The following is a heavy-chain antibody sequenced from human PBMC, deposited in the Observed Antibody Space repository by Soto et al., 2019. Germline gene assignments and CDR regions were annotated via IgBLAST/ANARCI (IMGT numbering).Heavy chain of an antibody. V-gene: IGHV4-34*01. Sequence: SETLSLTCAVYGGSFSCYYWSWIRQPPGKGLEWIGEINHSGSTNYNPSLKSRVTISVDTSKNQFSLKLSSVTAADTAVYYCARVLGTYYDFWSGYYTGPFDYWGQGTLVTVSS. CDR2: INHSGST. D-gene: IGHD3-3*01. CDR3: ARVLGTYYDFWSGYYTGPFDY. CDR1: GGSFSCYY. J-gene: IGHJ4*02.